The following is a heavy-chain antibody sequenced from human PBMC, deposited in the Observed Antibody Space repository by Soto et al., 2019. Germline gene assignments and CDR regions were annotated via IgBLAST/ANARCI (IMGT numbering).Heavy chain of an antibody. V-gene: IGHV3-15*01. CDR2: IKSKTDGGTT. CDR1: GFTFSNAW. J-gene: IGHJ4*02. D-gene: IGHD2-15*01. CDR3: TTDRRLLLLVDFDY. Sequence: EVQLVESGGGLVKPGGSLRLSCAASGFTFSNAWMSWVRQAPGKGLEWVGRIKSKTDGGTTDYAAPVKGRFTISRDDLKNTLYLQMNSLKTEDTAVYYCTTDRRLLLLVDFDYWGQGTLVTVSS.